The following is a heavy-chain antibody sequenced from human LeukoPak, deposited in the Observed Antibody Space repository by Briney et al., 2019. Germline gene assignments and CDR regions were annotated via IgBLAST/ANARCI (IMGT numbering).Heavy chain of an antibody. V-gene: IGHV4-34*01. J-gene: IGHJ6*03. CDR2: INHSGST. Sequence: PSETLSLTCAVYGGSFSGYYWSWIRQPPGKGLEWIGEINHSGSTNYNPSLKSRVTISVDTSKNQFSLKLSSVTAADTAVYYCARLGYCSSTSCFSYYYYYMDVWGKGTTVTISS. CDR3: ARLGYCSSTSCFSYYYYYMDV. CDR1: GGSFSGYY. D-gene: IGHD2-2*01.